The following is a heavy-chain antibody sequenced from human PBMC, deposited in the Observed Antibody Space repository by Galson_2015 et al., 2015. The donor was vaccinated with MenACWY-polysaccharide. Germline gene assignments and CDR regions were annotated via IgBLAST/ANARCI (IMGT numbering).Heavy chain of an antibody. CDR3: ARELQPEGTYRRYFDY. D-gene: IGHD1-1*01. CDR1: GFTFSSYA. CDR2: ISASGHNP. Sequence: SLRLSCAASGFTFSSYAMSCVRQAPGKGLEWVSPISASGHNPSNADSVKGRFTFSRDNSKTKLNLQMNSLRAEDTAVYYCARELQPEGTYRRYFDYWGQGTLVTVSS. J-gene: IGHJ4*02. V-gene: IGHV3-23*01.